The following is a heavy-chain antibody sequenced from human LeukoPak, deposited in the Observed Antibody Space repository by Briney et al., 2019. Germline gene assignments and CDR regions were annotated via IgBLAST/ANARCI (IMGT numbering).Heavy chain of an antibody. CDR3: ARETYYYDSSGYFSLDALDI. Sequence: SETLSLTCTVSGGSISSYYWSWIRQPPGKGLEWIGYIYYSGSTNYNPSLKSRVTISVDTSKNQFSLKLSSVTAADTAVYYCARETYYYDSSGYFSLDALDIWGQGTMVTVSS. D-gene: IGHD3-22*01. CDR1: GGSISSYY. J-gene: IGHJ3*02. V-gene: IGHV4-59*08. CDR2: IYYSGST.